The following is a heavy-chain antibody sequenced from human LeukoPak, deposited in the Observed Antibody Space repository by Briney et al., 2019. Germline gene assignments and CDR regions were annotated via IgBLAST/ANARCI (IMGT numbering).Heavy chain of an antibody. Sequence: TGAPLKISCKGSGSRFTSYWIGGGRQMPGKGLEGMGIIYPGDSDTRYSPSFQGQLTISADKSISTAYLQWSSLKASDTTMYYCARYYYGSGSYYNFDYWGQGTLVTVSS. D-gene: IGHD3-10*01. J-gene: IGHJ4*02. CDR2: IYPGDSDT. CDR1: GSRFTSYW. CDR3: ARYYYGSGSYYNFDY. V-gene: IGHV5-51*01.